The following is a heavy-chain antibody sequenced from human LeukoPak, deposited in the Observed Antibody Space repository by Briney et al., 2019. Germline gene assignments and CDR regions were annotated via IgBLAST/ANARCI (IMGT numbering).Heavy chain of an antibody. V-gene: IGHV3-20*04. CDR1: GFTFDDYG. D-gene: IGHD3-16*01. J-gene: IGHJ5*02. CDR2: INWNGGST. CDR3: ARESGSYLWRSWLNP. Sequence: GGSLRLSCAASGFTFDDYGMSWVRQAPGKGLEWVSGINWNGGSTGYADSVKGRFTISRDNAKNSLYLQMNSLRAEDTAVYYCARESGSYLWRSWLNPWGQGTLVTVSS.